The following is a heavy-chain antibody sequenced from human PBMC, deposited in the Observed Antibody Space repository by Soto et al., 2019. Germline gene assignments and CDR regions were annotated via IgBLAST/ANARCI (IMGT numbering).Heavy chain of an antibody. D-gene: IGHD4-4*01. Sequence: SETLSLTCAVYGGSFSGYYWSWIRQPPGKGLEWIGEINHSGSTNYNPSLKSRVTISVDTSKNQFSLKLSSVTAADTAVYYCARGSMTTVPDLDYWGQGTLVTVSS. V-gene: IGHV4-34*01. J-gene: IGHJ4*02. CDR1: GGSFSGYY. CDR2: INHSGST. CDR3: ARGSMTTVPDLDY.